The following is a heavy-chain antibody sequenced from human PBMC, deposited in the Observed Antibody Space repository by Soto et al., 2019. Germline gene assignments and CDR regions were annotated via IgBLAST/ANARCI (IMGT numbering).Heavy chain of an antibody. Sequence: GGSLRLSCATSGFTFSRCDMNWVRQAPGKGLEWVSFISSSASYMYYADLVKGRFTISRDNSKKSLYLQMNSLRADDTAVYYCARVRDWFDPWGQGTLVTVSS. CDR3: ARVRDWFDP. D-gene: IGHD3-3*01. J-gene: IGHJ5*02. CDR2: ISSSASYM. V-gene: IGHV3-21*01. CDR1: GFTFSRCD.